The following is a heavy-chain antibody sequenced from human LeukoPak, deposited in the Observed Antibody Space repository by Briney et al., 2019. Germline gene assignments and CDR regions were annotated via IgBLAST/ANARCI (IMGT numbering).Heavy chain of an antibody. D-gene: IGHD2-21*01. CDR1: GGSISSGGYY. J-gene: IGHJ5*02. CDR2: IYYSGST. CDR3: ARRSLKRGENWFDP. V-gene: IGHV4-31*03. Sequence: SETLSLTCTVSGGSISSGGYYWSWIRQHPGKGLEWIGYIYYSGSTYYNPSLKSRVTISVDTSKNQFSLKLSSVIAADTAVYYCARRSLKRGENWFDPWGQGTLVTVSS.